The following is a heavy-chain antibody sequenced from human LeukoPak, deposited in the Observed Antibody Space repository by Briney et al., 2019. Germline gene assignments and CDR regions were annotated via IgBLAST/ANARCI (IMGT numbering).Heavy chain of an antibody. V-gene: IGHV4-34*01. D-gene: IGHD1-14*01. J-gene: IGHJ4*02. CDR1: GGSFSGYY. CDR2: INHSGST. CDR3: ARATYKVSMLDRYFDY. Sequence: PSETLSLTCAVYGGSFSGYYWSWIRQPPGKGLEWIGEINHSGSTNYNPSLKSRVTISVDTSKNQFSLKLTSVTAADTAVYYCARATYKVSMLDRYFDYWGPGVLVTVSS.